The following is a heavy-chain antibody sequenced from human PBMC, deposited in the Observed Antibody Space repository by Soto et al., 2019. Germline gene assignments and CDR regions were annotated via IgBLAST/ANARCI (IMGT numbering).Heavy chain of an antibody. CDR2: IIPIFGTA. Sequence: QVQLVQSGAEVKKPGSSVKVSCKASGGTFSSYAISWVRQAPGQGLEWMGGIIPIFGTANYAQKFQGRVTITADESTSTAYMDLSSLRSEDTAVYYCAINPPADYGDYGDFQHWGQGTLVTVSS. CDR3: AINPPADYGDYGDFQH. J-gene: IGHJ1*01. CDR1: GGTFSSYA. D-gene: IGHD4-17*01. V-gene: IGHV1-69*01.